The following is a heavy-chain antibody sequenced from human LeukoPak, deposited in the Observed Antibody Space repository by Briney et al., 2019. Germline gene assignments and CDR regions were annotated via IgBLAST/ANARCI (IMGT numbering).Heavy chain of an antibody. CDR1: GGSISGGGCY. Sequence: SETLSLTCTVSGGSISGGGCYWTWIRQHPGKGLEWMGHISHSGSTYYSPSLGSRLTISVDTSKNQFSLRLTSVTSADTAMYYCARGSYYVSGGGSPDYWGQGTLVTVSS. J-gene: IGHJ4*02. V-gene: IGHV4-31*03. D-gene: IGHD3-10*01. CDR2: ISHSGST. CDR3: ARGSYYVSGGGSPDY.